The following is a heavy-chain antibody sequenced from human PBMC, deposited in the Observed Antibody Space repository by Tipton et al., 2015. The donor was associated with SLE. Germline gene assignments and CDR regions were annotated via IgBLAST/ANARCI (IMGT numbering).Heavy chain of an antibody. J-gene: IGHJ3*02. CDR3: ARDRSVAFDI. CDR2: IYYSGST. CDR1: GGSISTYY. V-gene: IGHV4-59*01. Sequence: TLSLTCTVSGGSISTYYWSWIRQPPGKGLEWIGYIYYSGSTNYNPSLKSRVTISVDTSKNQFSLKLRSVTAADTAVYYCARDRSVAFDIWGQGTMVTVSS.